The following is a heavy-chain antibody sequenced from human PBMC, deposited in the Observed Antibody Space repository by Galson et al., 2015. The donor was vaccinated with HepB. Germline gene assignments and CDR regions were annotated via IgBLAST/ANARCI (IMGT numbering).Heavy chain of an antibody. CDR1: GFTFSDYT. J-gene: IGHJ4*02. CDR3: AKGTHKSLVRGVIDF. D-gene: IGHD3-10*01. CDR2: ISGSGSRT. Sequence: SLRLSCAVSGFTFSDYTMNWVRQAPGKGLEWVSMISGSGSRTFFADSVKGRFIISRDISKNTVNLEMNSLRAEDTATYYCAKGTHKSLVRGVIDFWGQGTLVTV. V-gene: IGHV3-23*01.